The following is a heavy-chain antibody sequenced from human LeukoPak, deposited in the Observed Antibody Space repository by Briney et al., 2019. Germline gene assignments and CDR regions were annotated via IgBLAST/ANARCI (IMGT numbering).Heavy chain of an antibody. CDR3: ARVLGAYCSGGSCYSSWYFDL. J-gene: IGHJ2*01. CDR2: IYYSGST. Sequence: SETLSLTCTVSGGSISSSYWSWIRQPPGKRLEWIGYIYYSGSTNYNPPLKSRVTISVDTSKNQFSLKLSSVTAADTAVYYCARVLGAYCSGGSCYSSWYFDLWGRGTLVTVSA. CDR1: GGSISSSY. V-gene: IGHV4-59*01. D-gene: IGHD2-15*01.